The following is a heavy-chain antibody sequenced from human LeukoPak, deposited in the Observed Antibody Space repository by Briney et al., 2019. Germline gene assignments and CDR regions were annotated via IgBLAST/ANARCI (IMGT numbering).Heavy chain of an antibody. CDR3: ARISVHGLRSVPFDY. V-gene: IGHV3-53*01. CDR1: GFTVSSHY. CDR2: IYGGGTT. J-gene: IGHJ4*02. Sequence: PGGSLRLSCAASGFTVSSHYMTWVRQAPGKGLEWVSVIYGGGTTSYADSVKGRFTISRDNSKNTVYLQMNSLRVEDTAVYYCARISVHGLRSVPFDYWGQGTLVTVSS. D-gene: IGHD3-10*02.